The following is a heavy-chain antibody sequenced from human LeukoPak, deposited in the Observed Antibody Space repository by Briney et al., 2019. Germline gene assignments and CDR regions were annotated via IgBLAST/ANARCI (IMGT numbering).Heavy chain of an antibody. CDR1: GFTFINYS. D-gene: IGHD5-12*01. CDR3: ASNSGYDYLYYYYMDV. CDR2: ISTNSAFI. V-gene: IGHV3-21*01. J-gene: IGHJ6*03. Sequence: GGSLRLSCTASGFTFINYSMNWVRQAPGKGLEWVSSISTNSAFIYYADSVRGRFTISRDNAKNSLYLQMNSLRAEDTAVYYCASNSGYDYLYYYYMDVWGKGTTVTVSS.